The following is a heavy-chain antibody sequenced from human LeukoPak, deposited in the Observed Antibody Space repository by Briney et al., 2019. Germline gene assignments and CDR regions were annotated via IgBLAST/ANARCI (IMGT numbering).Heavy chain of an antibody. CDR2: IGYDGSNK. CDR3: ARDRFMVRGVMVGTFDL. V-gene: IGHV3-33*01. D-gene: IGHD3-10*01. Sequence: PGGSPRLSCAASGLTFSSYGMHWVRQAPGKGLEWVAVIGYDGSNKYDADSVKGRFTISRDNSKNMMYLQMNSLRAEDTAVYYCARDRFMVRGVMVGTFDLWGQGTMVTVSS. CDR1: GLTFSSYG. J-gene: IGHJ3*01.